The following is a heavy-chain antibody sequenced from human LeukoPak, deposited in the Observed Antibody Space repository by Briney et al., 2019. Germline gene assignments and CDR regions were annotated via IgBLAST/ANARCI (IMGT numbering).Heavy chain of an antibody. CDR3: ARLGDGDNLRYFDY. V-gene: IGHV4-59*08. J-gene: IGHJ4*02. Sequence: SETLSLTCTVSGDSISGNYWTGIRQPPGKGLEWIGYIYYGGSTNYNASLKSRVTVSVDTSKNQFSLKLSSVTAADTAVYYCARLGDGDNLRYFDYWGQGTLVTVSS. CDR1: GDSISGNY. CDR2: IYYGGST. D-gene: IGHD5-24*01.